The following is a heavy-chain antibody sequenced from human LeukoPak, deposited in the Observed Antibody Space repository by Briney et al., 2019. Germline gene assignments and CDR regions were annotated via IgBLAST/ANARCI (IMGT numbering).Heavy chain of an antibody. CDR1: GYTFSSYH. D-gene: IGHD3-10*01. Sequence: VASVKVSCKASGYTFSSYHMYWVRQAPGQGLEWMGIISPSGTTTAYARKFQGRVTMTEDTSTDTAYMELSSLRSEDTAVYYCATASPGFGELLTRGTAFDIWGQGTMVTVSS. CDR3: ATASPGFGELLTRGTAFDI. CDR2: ISPSGTTT. V-gene: IGHV1-46*01. J-gene: IGHJ3*02.